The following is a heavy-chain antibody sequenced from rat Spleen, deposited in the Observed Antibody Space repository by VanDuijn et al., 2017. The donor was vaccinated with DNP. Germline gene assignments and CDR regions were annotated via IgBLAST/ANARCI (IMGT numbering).Heavy chain of an antibody. CDR1: GFSLSNYG. V-gene: IGHV2S12*01. CDR3: SRYGGYGGDWLGY. CDR2: ISSGGST. D-gene: IGHD1-11*01. J-gene: IGHJ3*01. Sequence: QVQLKESGPGLVQPSQTLSLTCTVSGFSLSNYGVSWVRQPPGKGLEWIAAISSGGSTYYNSGLKSRLSVSRDTSKRQVFLKRNSLQTEDTAIYFCSRYGGYGGDWLGYWGQGTLVTVSS.